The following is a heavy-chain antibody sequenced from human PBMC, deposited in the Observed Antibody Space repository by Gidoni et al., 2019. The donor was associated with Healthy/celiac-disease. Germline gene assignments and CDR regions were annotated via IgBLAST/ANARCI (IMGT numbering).Heavy chain of an antibody. CDR3: AKAYMAGIQLWLTGY. D-gene: IGHD5-18*01. J-gene: IGHJ4*02. V-gene: IGHV3-30*18. CDR2: ISYDGSNK. Sequence: QVQLVESGGGVVQPGRSLRLSCAASGFTFSSYGIHWVRQAPGKGLEWVAFISYDGSNKYDADSVKGRFTIFRDNSKNTLYLQMNSLRAEDTAVYYCAKAYMAGIQLWLTGYWGQGTLVTVSS. CDR1: GFTFSSYG.